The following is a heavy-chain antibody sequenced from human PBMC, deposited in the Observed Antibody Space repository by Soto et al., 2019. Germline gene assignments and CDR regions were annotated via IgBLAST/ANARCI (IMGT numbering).Heavy chain of an antibody. J-gene: IGHJ3*02. CDR3: ARYTGDRAFDI. CDR1: GYTLTGYY. Sequence: ASVKVSCKASGYTLTGYYMHWVRQAPGQGLEWMGWINPNSGGTNYAQKFQGWVNMTRDTSISTASMELSRLRSDDTAVYYCARYTGDRAFDIWGQGTMVTVSS. CDR2: INPNSGGT. V-gene: IGHV1-2*04. D-gene: IGHD7-27*01.